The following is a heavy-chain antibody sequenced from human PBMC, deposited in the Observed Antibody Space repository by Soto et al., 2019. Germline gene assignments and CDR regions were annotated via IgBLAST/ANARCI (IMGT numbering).Heavy chain of an antibody. CDR3: ARDRPMTTVTTDALDI. CDR1: AVTSSSNC. V-gene: IGHV3-66*01. CDR2: IYSGGST. D-gene: IGHD4-17*01. J-gene: IGHJ3*02. Sequence: AGSLRRSSVASAVTSSSNCMSWDGHASGKGLEWVSVIYSGGSTYYADSVKGRFTISRDNSKNTLYLQMHSLRAEDTSVYYCARDRPMTTVTTDALDIWGQGTMVTVSS.